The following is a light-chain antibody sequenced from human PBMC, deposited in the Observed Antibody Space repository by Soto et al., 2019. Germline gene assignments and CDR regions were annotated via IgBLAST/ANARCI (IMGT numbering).Light chain of an antibody. CDR3: QSYDSSLSAHYV. J-gene: IGLJ1*01. CDR2: GNS. V-gene: IGLV1-40*01. Sequence: QSVLTQPPSVSGAPGQRVTISCTGSSSNIGATYDVQWYQQLPGTAPKLLIYGNSNRPSGVPDRFSGSKSGTSASLAIPGLQADDEADYYCQSYDSSLSAHYVFGTGTKLTVL. CDR1: SSNIGATYD.